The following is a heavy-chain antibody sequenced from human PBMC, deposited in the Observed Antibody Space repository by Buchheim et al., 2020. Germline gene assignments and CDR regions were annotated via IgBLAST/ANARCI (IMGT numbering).Heavy chain of an antibody. V-gene: IGHV3-30*04. Sequence: QVQLVESGGGVVQPGRSLRLSCAASGFTFSSYAMHWVRQAPGKGLEWVAVISYDGSNKYYADSVKGRFTISRDNSKNTPYLQMNSLRAEDTAVYYCAKIYSYGYGRVDYWGQGTL. CDR1: GFTFSSYA. CDR3: AKIYSYGYGRVDY. CDR2: ISYDGSNK. J-gene: IGHJ4*02. D-gene: IGHD5-18*01.